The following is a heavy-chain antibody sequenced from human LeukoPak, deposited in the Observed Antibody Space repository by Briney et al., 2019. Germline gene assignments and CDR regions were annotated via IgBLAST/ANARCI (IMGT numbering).Heavy chain of an antibody. V-gene: IGHV4-59*08. CDR3: ARHMYSGRYYGIDY. CDR2: IYDSGST. D-gene: IGHD1-26*01. J-gene: IGHJ4*02. Sequence: SETLSLTCTVSGGSISSYYWSWIRQPPGKGLEWIGYIYDSGSTNYNPSLKSRVTISVDTSKNQFSLKLSSVTAADTAVYYCARHMYSGRYYGIDYWGQGSLVTVS. CDR1: GGSISSYY.